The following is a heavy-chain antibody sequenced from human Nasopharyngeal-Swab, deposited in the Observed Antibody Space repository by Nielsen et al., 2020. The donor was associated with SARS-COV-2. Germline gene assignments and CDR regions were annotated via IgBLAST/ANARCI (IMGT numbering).Heavy chain of an antibody. J-gene: IGHJ6*02. D-gene: IGHD6-13*01. CDR2: TYYRSKWYN. Sequence: WIRQSPSRGLEWLGRTYYRSKWYNDYAVSVKSRITINPDTSKNQFSLQLNSVTPGDTAVYYCARDGIAAAGYYYYYGMDVWGQGTMVTVSS. V-gene: IGHV6-1*01. CDR3: ARDGIAAAGYYYYYGMDV.